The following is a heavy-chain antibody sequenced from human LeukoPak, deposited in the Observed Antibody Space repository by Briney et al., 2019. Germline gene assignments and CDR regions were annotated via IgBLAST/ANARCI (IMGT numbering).Heavy chain of an antibody. V-gene: IGHV1-2*02. J-gene: IGHJ6*03. CDR3: ARTYDSSGYYPSYYYYYYMDV. CDR2: INPNSGGT. CDR1: GYTFTGYY. Sequence: ASVKVSCKASGYTFTGYYMHWVRQAPGQGLEWMGWINPNSGGTNYAQKFQGRVTMTRDTSISTAYMELSRLRSDDTAVYYCARTYDSSGYYPSYYYYYYMDVWGKGTTATVSS. D-gene: IGHD3-22*01.